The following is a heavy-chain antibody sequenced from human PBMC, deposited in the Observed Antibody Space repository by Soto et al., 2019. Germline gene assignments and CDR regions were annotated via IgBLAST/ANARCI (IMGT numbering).Heavy chain of an antibody. D-gene: IGHD3-9*01. CDR2: IYYSGST. J-gene: IGHJ4*02. CDR3: ARHSELRYFDWLFPFDY. CDR1: SGSISSGGYY. Sequence: PSETLSLTXTVSSGSISSGGYYWSWIRQHPGKGLEWIGYIYYSGSTYYNPSLKSRVTISVDTSKNQFSLKLSSVTAADTAVYYCARHSELRYFDWLFPFDYWGQGTLVTVSS. V-gene: IGHV4-39*01.